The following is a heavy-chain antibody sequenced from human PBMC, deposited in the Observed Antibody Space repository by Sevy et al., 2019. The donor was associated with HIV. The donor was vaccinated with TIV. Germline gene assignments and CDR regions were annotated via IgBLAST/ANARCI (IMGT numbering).Heavy chain of an antibody. V-gene: IGHV3-7*04. CDR3: ARALLFEDSAYRPVDY. CDR2: IRYDGGGK. D-gene: IGHD3-10*02. J-gene: IGHJ4*02. CDR1: GFTFRSYG. Sequence: GGSLRLSCAASGFTFRSYGMTWVRQAPGKGPEWLSTIRYDGGGKNYVDSVQGRFTISRDNAKNSLYLQMNSLRAEDTAIYSCARALLFEDSAYRPVDYWGQGSLVTVSS.